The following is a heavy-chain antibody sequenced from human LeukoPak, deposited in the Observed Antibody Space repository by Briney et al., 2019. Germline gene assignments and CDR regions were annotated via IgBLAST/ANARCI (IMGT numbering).Heavy chain of an antibody. CDR2: INPNSGGT. CDR1: TYTFTAYY. Sequence: ASVRVSCKASTYTFTAYYIHWVGQAPGQGREWMGRINPNSGGTNYAQNFQGRVTMTRDTSITTAYMELSRLRSDDTAIYYCARGWELNARYFDYWGQGTLVTVSS. CDR3: ARGWELNARYFDY. V-gene: IGHV1-2*06. J-gene: IGHJ4*02. D-gene: IGHD1-26*01.